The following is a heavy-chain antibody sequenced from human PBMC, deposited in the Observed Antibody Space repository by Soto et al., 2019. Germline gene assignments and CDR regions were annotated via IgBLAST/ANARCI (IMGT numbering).Heavy chain of an antibody. CDR2: IYYTGSA. J-gene: IGHJ4*02. CDR1: GGSIGSSSYY. CDR3: ARGPARYCCGGSCSDLWDY. Sequence: QLQLQESGPGLVKPSETLSLTCTVSGGSIGSSSYYWGWIRQPPGKGLEWIGSIYYTGSAYHNPSLKRRVTISVDTSKNQFSLKLTSRTATDTAVYYCARGPARYCCGGSCSDLWDYWGQGTLVTVSS. V-gene: IGHV4-39*01. D-gene: IGHD2-15*01.